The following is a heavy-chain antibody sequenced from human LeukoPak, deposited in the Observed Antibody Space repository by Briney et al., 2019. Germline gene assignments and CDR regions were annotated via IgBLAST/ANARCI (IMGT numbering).Heavy chain of an antibody. V-gene: IGHV1-69*05. CDR1: GGTFSSYA. CDR3: AREDTIFGVVIGFDY. CDR2: IIPIFGTA. Sequence: ASVKVSCEASGGTFSSYAISWVRQAPGQGLEWMGRIIPIFGTANYAQKFQGRVTITTDESTSTAYMERSSLKSEDTAVYYCAREDTIFGVVIGFDYWGQGTLVTVSS. D-gene: IGHD3-3*01. J-gene: IGHJ4*02.